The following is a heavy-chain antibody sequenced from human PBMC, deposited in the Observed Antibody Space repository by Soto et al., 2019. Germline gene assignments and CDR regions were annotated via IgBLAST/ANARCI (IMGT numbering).Heavy chain of an antibody. CDR2: IVVGSGNT. J-gene: IGHJ6*02. CDR1: GFTFTSSA. D-gene: IGHD1-7*01. Sequence: GASVKVSCKASGFTFTSSAVQWVRQARGQRLAWIGWIVVGSGNTNYAQKFQERVTITRDMSTSTAYMELSSLRSEDTAVYYCAAASGYNWNYPGYYYGMDVWGQGTTVTVSS. V-gene: IGHV1-58*01. CDR3: AAASGYNWNYPGYYYGMDV.